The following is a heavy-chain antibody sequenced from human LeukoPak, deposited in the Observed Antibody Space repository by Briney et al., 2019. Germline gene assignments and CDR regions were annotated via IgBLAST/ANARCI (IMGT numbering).Heavy chain of an antibody. CDR3: ARGDFWSSFDY. CDR2: IKSKTDGGTT. J-gene: IGHJ4*02. CDR1: GFTFSNAW. D-gene: IGHD3-3*01. V-gene: IGHV3-15*01. Sequence: PGGSLRLSCAASGFTFSNAWMSWVRQAPGKGLEWVGRIKSKTDGGTTNYAAPVKGRFTISRDNAKNSLYLQMNSLRAEDTAVYYCARGDFWSSFDYWGQGTLVTVSS.